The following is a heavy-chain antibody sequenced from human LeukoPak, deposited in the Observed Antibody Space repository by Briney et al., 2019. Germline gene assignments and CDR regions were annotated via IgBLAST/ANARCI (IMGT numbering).Heavy chain of an antibody. D-gene: IGHD1-1*01. CDR2: ISSSGSTI. J-gene: IGHJ4*02. V-gene: IGHV3-48*03. CDR1: GFTFSSYE. Sequence: PGGSLRLSCAASGFTFSSYEMNWVRQAPGKGLGWVSYISSSGSTIYYADSVKGRFTISRDNAKNSLYLQMNSLRAEDTAVYYCAKDERRGGPDDYWGQGSLVTVSS. CDR3: AKDERRGGPDDY.